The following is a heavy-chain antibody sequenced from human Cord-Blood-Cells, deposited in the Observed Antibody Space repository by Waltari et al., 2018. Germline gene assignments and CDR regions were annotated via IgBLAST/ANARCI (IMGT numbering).Heavy chain of an antibody. CDR3: AKDKYSSSWYFDY. D-gene: IGHD6-13*01. CDR1: GFTFSSYG. Sequence: QVQLVESGGGVVQPGRSLRLSCAASGFTFSSYGMHWVCQAPGKGWGWVAVKSYDGRNKYYADSVKGRFTISRDNSKNTLYLQMNSLRAEDTAVYYCAKDKYSSSWYFDYWGQGTLVTVSS. CDR2: KSYDGRNK. J-gene: IGHJ4*02. V-gene: IGHV3-30*18.